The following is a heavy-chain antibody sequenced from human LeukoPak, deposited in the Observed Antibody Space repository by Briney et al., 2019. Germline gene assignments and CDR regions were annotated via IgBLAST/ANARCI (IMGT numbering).Heavy chain of an antibody. D-gene: IGHD2-2*01. Sequence: GGSLRLSSAASGFTFSSYAMSWVRQAPGKGLEWVSAISGSGGSTYYADSVKGRFTISRDNSKNTLYLQMNSLRAEDTAVYYCAKDLTAATQIFDYWGQGTLVTVSS. V-gene: IGHV3-23*01. CDR2: ISGSGGST. CDR3: AKDLTAATQIFDY. J-gene: IGHJ4*02. CDR1: GFTFSSYA.